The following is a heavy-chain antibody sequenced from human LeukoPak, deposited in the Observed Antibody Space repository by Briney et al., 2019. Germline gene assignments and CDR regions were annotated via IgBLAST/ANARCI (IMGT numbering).Heavy chain of an antibody. Sequence: SGTLCLTRPGPGGSLCRYFRSWVRPPARKGLGWIGRIYASGSINYNPSLKSRVTMSVDTSKNQLSLKLTSVTAADTAVYYCARVTDPRYNYFDPWGQGTLVTVSS. J-gene: IGHJ5*02. CDR1: GGSLCRYF. CDR2: IYASGSI. D-gene: IGHD2-21*02. V-gene: IGHV4-4*07. CDR3: ARVTDPRYNYFDP.